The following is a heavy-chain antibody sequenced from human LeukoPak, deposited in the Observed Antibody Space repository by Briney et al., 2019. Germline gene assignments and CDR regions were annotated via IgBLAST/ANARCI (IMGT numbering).Heavy chain of an antibody. D-gene: IGHD5-24*01. V-gene: IGHV5-51*01. CDR2: IYPGDSDT. J-gene: IGHJ3*02. Sequence: GESLKISCKGSGYSFTTQWIGWVRQVPGKGLEWMGIIYPGDSDTRYSPSFQGQVTISADKSISTAYLQWSSLKASDTAMYYCARREEMATLDAFDIWGQGTMVTVSS. CDR1: GYSFTTQW. CDR3: ARREEMATLDAFDI.